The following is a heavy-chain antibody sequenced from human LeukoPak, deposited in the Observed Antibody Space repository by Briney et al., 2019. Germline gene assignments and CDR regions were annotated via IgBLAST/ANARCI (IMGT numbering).Heavy chain of an antibody. CDR3: ARHTYYRSGSPD. CDR2: IYHSGST. Sequence: PSGTLSLTCAISGGSISSSNWWSWVRQPPGKGLEWIGEIYHSGSTNYKPSLKSRVTISIDKSKNQFSLNLTSVAAADTAVYYCARHTYYRSGSPDWGQGTLVTVSS. J-gene: IGHJ4*02. V-gene: IGHV4-4*02. CDR1: GGSISSSNW. D-gene: IGHD3-10*01.